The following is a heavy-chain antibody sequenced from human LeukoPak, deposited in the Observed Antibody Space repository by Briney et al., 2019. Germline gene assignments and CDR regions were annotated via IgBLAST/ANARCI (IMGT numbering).Heavy chain of an antibody. D-gene: IGHD6-19*01. CDR1: GFTFSSYW. Sequence: GGSLRLSCAASGFTFSSYWMSWVRQAPGPGREWVANIKQDGSENYYVDSVKGRFTISRDNAKNSLYLKMNSLRAEDTAVYYCARLKWLVGYYYYYYMDVWGKGTTVTVSS. CDR3: ARLKWLVGYYYYYYMDV. CDR2: IKQDGSEN. V-gene: IGHV3-7*01. J-gene: IGHJ6*03.